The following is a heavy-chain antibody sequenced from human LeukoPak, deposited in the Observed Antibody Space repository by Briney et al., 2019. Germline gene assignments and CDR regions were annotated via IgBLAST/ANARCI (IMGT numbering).Heavy chain of an antibody. V-gene: IGHV1-18*01. Sequence: ASVKVSCKASGYTFTSYGISWVRQAPGQGLEWIGWISTYNGNTNYAQKLQGRVTMTTDTSTSTAYMDLRSLRSDDTAVYYSARRRDMYYYDSSGYDYWGQGTLVTVSS. CDR1: GYTFTSYG. CDR2: ISTYNGNT. CDR3: ARRRDMYYYDSSGYDY. D-gene: IGHD3-22*01. J-gene: IGHJ4*02.